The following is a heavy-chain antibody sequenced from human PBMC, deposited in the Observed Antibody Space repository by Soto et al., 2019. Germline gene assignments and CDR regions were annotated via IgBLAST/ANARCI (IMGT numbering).Heavy chain of an antibody. CDR3: AKDNDAVVSAGHFDS. D-gene: IGHD2-2*01. CDR1: GFRFSNYA. V-gene: IGHV3-23*01. J-gene: IGHJ5*01. Sequence: EVQVLESGGGLVQRGGSLRLSCTASGFRFSNYAMNWVRQAPGKGLEWVSGISGSGGSTFYADSVKGRFTISRDNFENTVYLQMNTLRGVDTALYYCAKDNDAVVSAGHFDSWGLGTLVTVSS. CDR2: ISGSGGST.